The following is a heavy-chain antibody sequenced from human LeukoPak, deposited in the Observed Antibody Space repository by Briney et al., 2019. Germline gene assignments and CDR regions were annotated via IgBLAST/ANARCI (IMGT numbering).Heavy chain of an antibody. CDR2: MNSDGTTT. CDR1: GFSSSDYW. CDR3: AKDAQPRSRWFDP. J-gene: IGHJ5*02. D-gene: IGHD3-16*01. V-gene: IGHV3-74*01. Sequence: GGSLRLSCAASGFSSSDYWMHWVRHAPGKGLVWVSRMNSDGTTTNYADSVKGRFTISRDNAKNTLYLQMNTLRAEDTAMYYCAKDAQPRSRWFDPWGQGTLVTVSS.